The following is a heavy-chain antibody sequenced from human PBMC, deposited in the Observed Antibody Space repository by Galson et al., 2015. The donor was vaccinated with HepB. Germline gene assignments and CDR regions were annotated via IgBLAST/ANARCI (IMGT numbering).Heavy chain of an antibody. J-gene: IGHJ4*02. CDR3: ATTSGDVY. Sequence: SVKVSCKASGYTFTAYYINWVRQAPGRGLEWVGRINSNNGDTNYAQRFQGRVTLTRDTSISTAYMELSSLKSDDAAVYYCATTSGDVYWGQGTLVTVSS. CDR1: GYTFTAYY. CDR2: INSNNGDT. V-gene: IGHV1-2*06.